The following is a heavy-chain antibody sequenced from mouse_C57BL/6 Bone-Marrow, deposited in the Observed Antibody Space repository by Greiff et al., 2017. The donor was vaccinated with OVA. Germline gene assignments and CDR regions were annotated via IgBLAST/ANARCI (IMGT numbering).Heavy chain of an antibody. V-gene: IGHV2-5*01. D-gene: IGHD1-1*01. CDR3: AKNGITTVVDWYFDV. Sequence: QVQLQQSGPGLVQPSQSLSITCTVSGFSLTSYGVHWVRQSPGKGLEWLGVIWRGGSTDYNAAFMSRLSITKDNSKSQVFFKMNSLQADDTAIYYCAKNGITTVVDWYFDVWGTGTTVTVSA. CDR1: GFSLTSYG. CDR2: IWRGGST. J-gene: IGHJ1*03.